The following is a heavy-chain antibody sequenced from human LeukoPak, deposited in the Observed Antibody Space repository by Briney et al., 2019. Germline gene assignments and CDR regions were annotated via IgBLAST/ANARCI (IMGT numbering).Heavy chain of an antibody. CDR2: TYYRSKWYN. CDR3: ARDQPYSSSWSRHFDAFDI. Sequence: SQTLSLTCAISGDTVSSNSAAWHWIRQSPSRGLEWLGRTYYRSKWYNDYAVSVKSRITINPDTSKNQFSLQLNSVTPEDTAVYYCARDQPYSSSWSRHFDAFDIWGQGTMVTVSS. J-gene: IGHJ3*02. CDR1: GDTVSSNSAA. D-gene: IGHD6-13*01. V-gene: IGHV6-1*01.